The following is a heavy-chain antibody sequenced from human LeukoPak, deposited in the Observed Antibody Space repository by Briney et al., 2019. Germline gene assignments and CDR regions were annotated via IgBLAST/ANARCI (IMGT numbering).Heavy chain of an antibody. J-gene: IGHJ5*02. D-gene: IGHD5/OR15-5a*01. V-gene: IGHV3-73*01. CDR3: TSRSMIPRWFDP. CDR1: GFTFAASP. CDR2: IRSKTNNYAT. Sequence: GGSLRLSCAASGFTFAASPMHWVRQAPGKGLEWIGRIRSKTNNYATAYSESVKGRFIISRDDSKYTAYLEMNSLKIGDTAVYYCTSRSMIPRWFDPWGQGSLVVVSS.